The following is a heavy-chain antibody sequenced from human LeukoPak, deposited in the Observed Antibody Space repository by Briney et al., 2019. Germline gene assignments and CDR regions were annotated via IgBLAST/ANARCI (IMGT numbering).Heavy chain of an antibody. V-gene: IGHV3-21*04. J-gene: IGHJ3*02. CDR3: ARDRYCSGGSCYPLDAFDI. CDR1: GFTFSSYS. Sequence: GGSLRLSCAASGFTFSSYSMNWVRQAPGKGLEWVSSISSSSSYIYYADSVKGRFTISRDNAKNSLYLQMNSLRAEDTAVYYCARDRYCSGGSCYPLDAFDIWGQGTMVTVSS. D-gene: IGHD2-15*01. CDR2: ISSSSSYI.